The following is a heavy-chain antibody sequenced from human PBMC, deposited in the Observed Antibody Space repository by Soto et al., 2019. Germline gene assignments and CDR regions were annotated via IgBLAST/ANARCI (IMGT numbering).Heavy chain of an antibody. CDR3: AKDFGYSFGTYYSYYYGMDV. J-gene: IGHJ6*02. D-gene: IGHD5-18*01. CDR2: ISGGGDKS. Sequence: PGGSLIISCEASGFTFSNYAMTWVRQAPGKGLEWVSSISGGGDKSFYADSVKGRFTCSRDNTKNTLYLQMNSLRAADTAVYYCAKDFGYSFGTYYSYYYGMDVWGQGTTVTVSS. CDR1: GFTFSNYA. V-gene: IGHV3-23*01.